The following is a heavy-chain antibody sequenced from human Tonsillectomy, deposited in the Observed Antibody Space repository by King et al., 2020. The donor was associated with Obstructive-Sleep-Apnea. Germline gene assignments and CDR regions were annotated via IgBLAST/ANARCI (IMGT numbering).Heavy chain of an antibody. CDR1: GGSISSGDYY. Sequence: VPLQESGPGLVKPSQTLSLTCTVSGGSISSGDYYWTWIRQHPGKGLEWIGYIYYSGSTYYNPSLKSRLAISVDTSKNQFSLKLNSVTAADTAVYFCARGNSYGYFDYWGQGTLVTVSS. CDR3: ARGNSYGYFDY. D-gene: IGHD5-18*01. V-gene: IGHV4-31*03. CDR2: IYYSGST. J-gene: IGHJ4*02.